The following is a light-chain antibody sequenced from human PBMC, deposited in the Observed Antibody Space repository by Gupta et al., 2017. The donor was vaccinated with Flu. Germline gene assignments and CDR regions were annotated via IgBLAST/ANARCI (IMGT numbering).Light chain of an antibody. CDR3: AAWDDSLDGPV. Sequence: QSVLTQPPSASGTPGQRVTIPCSGSSSNIADNTVNWYQQLPGTAPKVLIHSTNKRPSGVPDRFSGSKSGASASLAISGLQSEDEADYYCAAWDDSLDGPVFGGGTKLTVL. J-gene: IGLJ3*02. V-gene: IGLV1-44*01. CDR2: STN. CDR1: SSNIADNT.